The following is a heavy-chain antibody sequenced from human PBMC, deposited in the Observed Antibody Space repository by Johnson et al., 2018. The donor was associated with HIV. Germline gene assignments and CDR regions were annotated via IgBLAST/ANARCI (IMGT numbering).Heavy chain of an antibody. Sequence: VQLVESGGGLVQPGRSLRLSCAASGFTFDDYAMHWVRQAPGKGLEWVSGISWNSGRIGYADSVKGRFTISRDNAKNTRYLQMNSLRLGDTAVYYCAKPPALPGSSSRWTLWSFDIWGQGTMVTVSS. V-gene: IGHV3-9*01. CDR1: GFTFDDYA. D-gene: IGHD6-13*01. CDR2: ISWNSGRI. J-gene: IGHJ3*02. CDR3: AKPPALPGSSSRWTLWSFDI.